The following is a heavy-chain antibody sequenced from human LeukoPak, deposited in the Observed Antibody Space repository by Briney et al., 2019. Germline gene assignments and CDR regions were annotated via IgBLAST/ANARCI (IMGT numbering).Heavy chain of an antibody. CDR1: GGSISSYY. CDR3: ARTSARGAQFDY. Sequence: SETLSLTCSVSGGSISSYYGSWIRQPAGKGLEWIGRIYSSGSTNYNPSLKTRVTMSLDTSKNQFSLNLTTVTAADTAVYYCARTSARGAQFDYWGQGTLVTVSS. CDR2: IYSSGST. D-gene: IGHD3-10*01. J-gene: IGHJ4*02. V-gene: IGHV4-4*07.